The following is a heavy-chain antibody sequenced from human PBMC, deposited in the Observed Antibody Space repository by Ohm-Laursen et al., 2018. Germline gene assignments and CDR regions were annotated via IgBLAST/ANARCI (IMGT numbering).Heavy chain of an antibody. V-gene: IGHV3-53*01. CDR3: ARGSCTSSASAFDM. J-gene: IGHJ3*02. CDR1: GFSVSSNY. CDR2: ITPSGDST. Sequence: SLRLSCTASGFSVSSNYLSWVRQAPGTGLAWVSAITPSGDSTYYADSVKGRFTISRDNSKNTLYLQMNSLRVEDTAVYYCARGSCTSSASAFDMWGQGTMVTVSS. D-gene: IGHD2-2*01.